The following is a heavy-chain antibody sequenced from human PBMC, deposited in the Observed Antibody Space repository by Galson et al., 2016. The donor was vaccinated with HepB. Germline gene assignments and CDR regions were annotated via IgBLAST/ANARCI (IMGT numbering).Heavy chain of an antibody. V-gene: IGHV4-59*01. CDR1: GGSISHYY. CDR2: VHYSGST. CDR3: AREWSAFDM. D-gene: IGHD3-3*01. Sequence: SETLSLTCTVSGGSISHYYWPWIRQPPGKGLEWIGFVHYSGSTNYNPSLKSRVTISVDTSKNQFSLNLSSVTAADTAVYYCAREWSAFDMWGQGTMVTVSS. J-gene: IGHJ3*02.